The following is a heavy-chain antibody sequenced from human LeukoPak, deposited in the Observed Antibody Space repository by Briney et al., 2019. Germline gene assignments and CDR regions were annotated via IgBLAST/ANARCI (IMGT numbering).Heavy chain of an antibody. D-gene: IGHD3-10*01. CDR2: IRSKTDGGTT. V-gene: IGHV3-15*01. J-gene: IGHJ4*02. Sequence: GGSLRLSCAASGFTFSDAWMSWVRQAPGKGLERVGRIRSKTDGGTTDYTAPGQGRFTISRDDSKNTLYLEMNSLKPEDTAVYYRTTDYGSGENYWGQGTLVTVSS. CDR1: GFTFSDAW. CDR3: TTDYGSGENY.